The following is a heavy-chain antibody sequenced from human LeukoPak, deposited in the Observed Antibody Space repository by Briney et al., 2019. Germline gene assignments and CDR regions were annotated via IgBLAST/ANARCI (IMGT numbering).Heavy chain of an antibody. D-gene: IGHD5-18*01. CDR3: TRASRGYSYGFAEY. J-gene: IGHJ4*02. CDR2: MYFGGCS. V-gene: IGHV4-59*01. CDR1: GGSISSYY. Sequence: SETLSLTCTVSGGSISSYYWRWIRQPPGKGLEWIGYMYFGGCSNYNPSLTSRVTISVDTSTNQLSLNLNSVTAADTAVYYCTRASRGYSYGFAEYWGQGTLVTVSS.